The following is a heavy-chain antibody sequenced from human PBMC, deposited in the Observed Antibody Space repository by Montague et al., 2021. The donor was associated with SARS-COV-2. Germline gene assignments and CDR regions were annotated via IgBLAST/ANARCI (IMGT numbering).Heavy chain of an antibody. J-gene: IGHJ4*02. V-gene: IGHV4-38-2*01. CDR3: ARRGYTGSDYFDY. D-gene: IGHD5-12*01. Sequence: SETLSLTCSVSGFSISSGFYWAWIRQSPLKGPEWIGTVYHSGYTXXNPXXXGRVTVSIDTSKNQFSLTVTSVTAADTAVYFCARRGYTGSDYFDYWGQGTLVTVSS. CDR2: VYHSGYT. CDR1: GFSISSGFY.